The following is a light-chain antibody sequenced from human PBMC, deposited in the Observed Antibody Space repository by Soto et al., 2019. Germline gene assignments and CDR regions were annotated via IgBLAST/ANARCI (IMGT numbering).Light chain of an antibody. CDR2: DAS. V-gene: IGKV1-5*01. CDR1: QSINHW. CDR3: QQYDSHPYT. J-gene: IGKJ2*01. Sequence: DIQMTQPPSSLSASVGDRVTITCRASQSINHWLAWYQQKPGKAPKFLIYDASTLRNGVPSRFSGRGSGTEFTLTISSLQPDDFATYYGQQYDSHPYTFGQGTK.